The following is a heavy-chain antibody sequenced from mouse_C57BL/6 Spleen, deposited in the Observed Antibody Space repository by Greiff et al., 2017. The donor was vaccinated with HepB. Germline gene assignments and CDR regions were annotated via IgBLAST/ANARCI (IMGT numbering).Heavy chain of an antibody. V-gene: IGHV1-63*01. CDR2: IYPGGGYT. CDR3: ARRDGNYWYFDV. Sequence: VKLMESGAELVRPGTSVKMSCKASGYTFTNYWIGWAKQRPGHGLEWIGDIYPGGGYTNYNEKCKGKATLTADKSSSTAYMQFSSLTSEDSAIYYCARRDGNYWYFDVWGTGTTVTVSA. J-gene: IGHJ1*03. D-gene: IGHD2-1*01. CDR1: GYTFTNYW.